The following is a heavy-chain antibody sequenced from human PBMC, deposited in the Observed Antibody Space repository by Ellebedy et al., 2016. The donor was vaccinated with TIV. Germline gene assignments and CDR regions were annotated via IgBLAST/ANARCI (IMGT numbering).Heavy chain of an antibody. CDR1: GFLVSHSY. D-gene: IGHD6-13*01. CDR3: TRGGYSSSFGPP. CDR2: LYPIGAT. J-gene: IGHJ6*02. Sequence: PGGSLRLSCAASGFLVSHSYISWVRQGPRKGLEWVSSLYPIGATYYADSVKGRFIISRDTSTNTVYLQLSSLRREDTAVYFCTRGGYSSSFGPPWGQGTTVTVSS. V-gene: IGHV3-53*01.